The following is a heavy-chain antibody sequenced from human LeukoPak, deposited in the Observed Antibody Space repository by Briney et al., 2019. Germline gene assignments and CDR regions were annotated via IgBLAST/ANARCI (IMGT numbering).Heavy chain of an antibody. CDR2: INPNSGGT. J-gene: IGHJ4*02. Sequence: ASVKVSCKASGYTFTGYYMHWVRQAPGQGLEWMGWINPNSGGTNYAQKLQGRVTMTRDTSISTAYMELSRLRSDDTAVYYCARGPGYSSGCVDYWGQGALVTVSS. CDR1: GYTFTGYY. D-gene: IGHD6-19*01. V-gene: IGHV1-2*02. CDR3: ARGPGYSSGCVDY.